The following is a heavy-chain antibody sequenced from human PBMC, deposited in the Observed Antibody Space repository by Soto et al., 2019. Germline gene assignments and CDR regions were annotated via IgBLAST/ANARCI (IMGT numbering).Heavy chain of an antibody. D-gene: IGHD3-10*01. V-gene: IGHV3-23*01. CDR3: ARRVIGSSRAFDI. J-gene: IGHJ3*02. CDR2: ISDGGDLT. Sequence: GGSLRLSCAASGFAFSSHPMSWVRQAPEKGLEWVAGISDGGDLTYNADSGRGRFTISRDNSRNTLNLQMNSLRAEDTAVYYCARRVIGSSRAFDIWGQGTMVTVSS. CDR1: GFAFSSHP.